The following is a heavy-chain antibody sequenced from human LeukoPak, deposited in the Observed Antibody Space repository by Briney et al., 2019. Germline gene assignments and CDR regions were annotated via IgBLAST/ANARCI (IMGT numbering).Heavy chain of an antibody. V-gene: IGHV4-4*07. CDR1: GGSISNYY. CDR2: IYSSGDT. Sequence: PSETLSLTCTVSGGSISNYYWSWVRQPAGKGLEWIGRIYSSGDTNYNLSLTSRVTISVDKSQSQLSLKLISVTPADTAVYYCVRERVGYDTSGRGPRFDCWGQGALVTVSP. CDR3: VRERVGYDTSGRGPRFDC. D-gene: IGHD3-22*01. J-gene: IGHJ4*02.